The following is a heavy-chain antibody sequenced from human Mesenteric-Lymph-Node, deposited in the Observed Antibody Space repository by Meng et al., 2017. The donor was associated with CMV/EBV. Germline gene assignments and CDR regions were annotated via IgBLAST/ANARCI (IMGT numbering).Heavy chain of an antibody. V-gene: IGHV3-23*01. J-gene: IGHJ4*02. Sequence: GESLKISCAASGFTFTDYALSWVRQAPGKGLEWVSAMSGSGRSTYYTDSVKGRFTISRDSSKNTLYLQMNSLRAEDTAVYYCAKCRGGSCYYFDYWGQGTLVTVSS. D-gene: IGHD2-15*01. CDR2: MSGSGRST. CDR1: GFTFTDYA. CDR3: AKCRGGSCYYFDY.